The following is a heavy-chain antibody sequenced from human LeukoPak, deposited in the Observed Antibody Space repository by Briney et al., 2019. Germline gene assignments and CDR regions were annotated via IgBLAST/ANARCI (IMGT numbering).Heavy chain of an antibody. CDR3: ARASNGFDI. Sequence: SETLSLTCTVSGGSFTSSSYYWGWIRRSPGKGLEWIGSIYYSGSTHYNPSLKSRVTISVDTSKNQFSLQLNSVTPDDTAVYYCARASNGFDIWGQGTMVTVSS. J-gene: IGHJ3*02. D-gene: IGHD5/OR15-5a*01. CDR1: GGSFTSSSYY. V-gene: IGHV4-39*01. CDR2: IYYSGST.